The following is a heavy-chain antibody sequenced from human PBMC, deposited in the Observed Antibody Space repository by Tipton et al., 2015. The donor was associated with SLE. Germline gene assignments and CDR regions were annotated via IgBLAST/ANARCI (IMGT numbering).Heavy chain of an antibody. CDR3: ARDFGSSGSFDY. Sequence: TLSLTCTVSGGSISSHYWSWIRQPPGKGLEWIGYIYYSGSTNYNPSLKSRVTISVDTSKNQFSLKLSSVTAADTAAYYCARDFGSSGSFDYWGQRTLVTVSS. V-gene: IGHV4-59*11. D-gene: IGHD6-13*01. J-gene: IGHJ4*02. CDR1: GGSISSHY. CDR2: IYYSGST.